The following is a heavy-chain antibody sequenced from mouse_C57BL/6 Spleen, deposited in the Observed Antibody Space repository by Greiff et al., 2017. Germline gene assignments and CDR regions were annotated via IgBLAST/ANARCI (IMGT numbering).Heavy chain of an antibody. Sequence: QVQLQQSGAELARPGASVKMSCKASGYTFTSYTMHWVKQRPGQGLEWIGYINPSSGYTKYNQKFKDKATLTADKSSRTAYMQLSSLTSEDSAVYYCARGDGPYCDYWGQGTTLTVSS. D-gene: IGHD2-3*01. CDR2: INPSSGYT. J-gene: IGHJ2*01. CDR1: GYTFTSYT. V-gene: IGHV1-4*01. CDR3: ARGDGPYCDY.